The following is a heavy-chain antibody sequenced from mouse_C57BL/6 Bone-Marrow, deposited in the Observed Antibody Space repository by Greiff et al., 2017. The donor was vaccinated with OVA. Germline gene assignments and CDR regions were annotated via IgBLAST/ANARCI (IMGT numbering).Heavy chain of an antibody. CDR1: GFTFSDYY. V-gene: IGHV5-16*01. J-gene: IGHJ3*01. CDR2: INYDGSST. CDR3: ARDYYGSFAY. Sequence: DVKLVESEGGLVQPGSSMKLSCTASGFTFSDYYMAWVRQVPEKGLEWVANINYDGSSTYYLDSLKSRFIISRDNAKYILYLQMSSLKSEDTATYYCARDYYGSFAYWGQGTLVTVSA. D-gene: IGHD1-1*01.